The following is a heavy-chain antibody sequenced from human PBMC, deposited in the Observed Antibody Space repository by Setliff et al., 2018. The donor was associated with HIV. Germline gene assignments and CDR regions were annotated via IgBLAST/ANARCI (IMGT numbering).Heavy chain of an antibody. CDR1: GGSFSGYY. D-gene: IGHD5-12*01. CDR3: ARLGAEDFSDYDWVDY. CDR2: INHSGDT. J-gene: IGHJ4*02. V-gene: IGHV4-34*01. Sequence: SETLSLPCAVYGGSFSGYYWSWIRQPPGKGLEWIGEINHSGDTKYNPSLKSRVTISVDPSKNQFSLNLNSVTAADTAVYYCARLGAEDFSDYDWVDYWGQGTLVTVSS.